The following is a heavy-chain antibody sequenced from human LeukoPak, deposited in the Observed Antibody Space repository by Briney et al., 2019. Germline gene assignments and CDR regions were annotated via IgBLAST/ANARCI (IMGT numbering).Heavy chain of an antibody. V-gene: IGHV4-34*01. CDR3: ARGFSYCSGGSCSIFDY. D-gene: IGHD2-15*01. Sequence: PSETLSLTCAVYGGSFSGYYWSWIRQPPGKGLEWIGEINHSGSTNYNPSLKSRVTISVDTSKNQFSLKLSSVTAADTAVYYCARGFSYCSGGSCSIFDYWGQGTLVTVSS. J-gene: IGHJ4*02. CDR2: INHSGST. CDR1: GGSFSGYY.